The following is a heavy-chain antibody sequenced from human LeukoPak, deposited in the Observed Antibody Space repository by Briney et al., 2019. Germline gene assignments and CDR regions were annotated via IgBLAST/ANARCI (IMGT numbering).Heavy chain of an antibody. CDR3: AKSSYCISSTCYGRAFEI. CDR2: ISGSGNTI. Sequence: GGSLRLSCAASGFTFSDYYISWIRQAPGKGLEWLSYISGSGNTIYYADSVKGRFTISRDNAKQSVYLEMNSLRAEDTAVYYCAKSSYCISSTCYGRAFEIWGQGTMVSLSS. V-gene: IGHV3-11*01. CDR1: GFTFSDYY. J-gene: IGHJ3*02. D-gene: IGHD2-2*01.